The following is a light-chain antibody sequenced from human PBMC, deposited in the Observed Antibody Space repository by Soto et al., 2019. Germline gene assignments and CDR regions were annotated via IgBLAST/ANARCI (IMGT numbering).Light chain of an antibody. CDR2: AAS. J-gene: IGKJ4*01. V-gene: IGKV1-39*01. CDR3: QQSYNSPLT. CDR1: QSISSY. Sequence: DIQMTQSPSSLSAFVGDRVTITCRASQSISSYLNWYQQKPGKAPKLLIFAASNLQSGVPSRFSGRGSGADFTFTISSLQPEDFATYYCQQSYNSPLTFGGGTKVEIK.